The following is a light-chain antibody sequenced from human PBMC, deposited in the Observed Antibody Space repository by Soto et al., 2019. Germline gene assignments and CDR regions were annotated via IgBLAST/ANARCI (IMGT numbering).Light chain of an antibody. CDR1: SSDVGGYNF. Sequence: QSALTQPASVSGSPGQSITISCTGTSSDVGGYNFVSWYQQHPGKVPKLMIYDVSSRPSGVSDRFYGSKSGNTASLTISGLQAEDEGDYYCSSYTSSSTHVLGSGTKLTVL. CDR3: SSYTSSSTHV. CDR2: DVS. J-gene: IGLJ1*01. V-gene: IGLV2-14*03.